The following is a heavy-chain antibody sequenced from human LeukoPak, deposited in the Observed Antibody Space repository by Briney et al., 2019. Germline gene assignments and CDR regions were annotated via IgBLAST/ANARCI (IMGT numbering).Heavy chain of an antibody. CDR3: ARDRGSYGRNYFDY. J-gene: IGHJ4*02. V-gene: IGHV3-20*04. CDR2: INWNGGST. D-gene: IGHD5-18*01. Sequence: GGSLRLSCAASGFTFDDYGMSWVRQAPGKGLEWVSGINWNGGSTGYADSVKGRFTISRDNAKNSLYLQMNSLRAEDTALYYCARDRGSYGRNYFDYWGQGTLVTVSS. CDR1: GFTFDDYG.